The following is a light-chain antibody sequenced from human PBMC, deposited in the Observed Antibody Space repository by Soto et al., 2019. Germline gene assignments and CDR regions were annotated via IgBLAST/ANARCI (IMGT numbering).Light chain of an antibody. V-gene: IGKV1-39*01. Sequence: DVQRTEYPSSLSAAVGDRVTITCRASQSISRNLNWYQHKPGKAPKLLIYAASSLQNGVPSRFSGGGSGTEFTLSISSLQPEDFGTYYCQQSYTTASITFGQGTRLEIK. CDR2: AAS. CDR1: QSISRN. CDR3: QQSYTTASIT. J-gene: IGKJ5*01.